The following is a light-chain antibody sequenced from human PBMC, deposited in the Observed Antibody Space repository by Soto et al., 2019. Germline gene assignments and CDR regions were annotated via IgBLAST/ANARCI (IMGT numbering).Light chain of an antibody. Sequence: QSALTQPASVSGSPGQSITISCTGTSSDVGSYNLVSWYQQHPGKAPKLMISEGNKRPSGISNRFSGSKSGNTASLTISGLQAEDEADYYCCSFATRGTWVFGGGTKLTVL. CDR2: EGN. CDR3: CSFATRGTWV. CDR1: SSDVGSYNL. J-gene: IGLJ3*02. V-gene: IGLV2-23*01.